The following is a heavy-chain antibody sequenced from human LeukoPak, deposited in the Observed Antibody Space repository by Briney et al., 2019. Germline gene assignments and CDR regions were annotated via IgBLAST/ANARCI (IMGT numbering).Heavy chain of an antibody. CDR3: ARGLEWLTRRHTWFDP. V-gene: IGHV1-18*01. D-gene: IGHD3-3*01. Sequence: EASVKVSCKASSYTFTNYAFTWVRQAPGQGLEWMGWISAYNGNTNYAQKLQGRVTVTTDTSTSTAYMELRSLRSDDTAVYYCARGLEWLTRRHTWFDPWGQGTLVTVSS. CDR1: SYTFTNYA. J-gene: IGHJ5*02. CDR2: ISAYNGNT.